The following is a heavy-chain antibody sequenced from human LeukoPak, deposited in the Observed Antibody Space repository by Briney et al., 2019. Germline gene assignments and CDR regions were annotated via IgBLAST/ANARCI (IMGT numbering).Heavy chain of an antibody. CDR2: ISWDDDK. D-gene: IGHD3-22*01. V-gene: IGHV2-5*02. CDR1: GFSLRANGVA. CDR3: SRSQHDTSGYGS. J-gene: IGHJ5*02. Sequence: ESGPTLVNPTQTLTLTCTFSGFSLRANGVAVGWIRQPPGKALEWLALISWDDDKRYSPSLKSRLTITKDVSKNQVVLTMADMDPVDTATYYCSRSQHDTSGYGSWGQGTLVTVSS.